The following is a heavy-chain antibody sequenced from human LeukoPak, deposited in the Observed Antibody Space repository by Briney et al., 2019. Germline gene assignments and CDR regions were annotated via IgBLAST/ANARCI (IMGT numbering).Heavy chain of an antibody. J-gene: IGHJ4*02. CDR1: GGSISSGDYY. CDR3: ARQGHYGVLDY. CDR2: IYYSGST. Sequence: SETLSLTCTVSGGSISSGDYYWSWIRQPPGKGLEWIGYIYYSGSTYYNPSLKSRVTISVDTSKNQFSLKLSSVTAADTAVYYCARQGHYGVLDYWGQGTLVTVSS. D-gene: IGHD4-17*01. V-gene: IGHV4-30-4*08.